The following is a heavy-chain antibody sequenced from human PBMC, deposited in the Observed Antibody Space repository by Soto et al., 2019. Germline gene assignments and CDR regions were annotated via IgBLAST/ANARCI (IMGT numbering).Heavy chain of an antibody. J-gene: IGHJ4*02. CDR2: INPNGGNT. CDR3: AILQGKAAPHDY. CDR1: ADTFTSYY. Sequence: ASVKVSCKAPADTFTSYYIHWVRQAPGHGLEWMGIINPNGGNTNYAQKLQGGVTMTTDTSTSTAYMELRSLRSDDTAVYYCAILQGKAAPHDYWGQGTLVTVSS. V-gene: IGHV1-46*01. D-gene: IGHD6-6*01.